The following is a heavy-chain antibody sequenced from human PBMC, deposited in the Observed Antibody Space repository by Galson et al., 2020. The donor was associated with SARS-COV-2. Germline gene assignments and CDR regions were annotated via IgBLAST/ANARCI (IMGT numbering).Heavy chain of an antibody. CDR2: INPSGGST. D-gene: IGHD2-2*02. J-gene: IGHJ4*02. Sequence: GESLKISCKASGYTFTSYYMHWVRQAPGQGLEWMGIINPSGGSTSYAQKFQGRVTMTRDTSTSTVYMELSSLRSEDTAVYYCARVGPPYCSSTSCYTLYYFDYWGQGTLVTVSS. CDR1: GYTFTSYY. V-gene: IGHV1-46*01. CDR3: ARVGPPYCSSTSCYTLYYFDY.